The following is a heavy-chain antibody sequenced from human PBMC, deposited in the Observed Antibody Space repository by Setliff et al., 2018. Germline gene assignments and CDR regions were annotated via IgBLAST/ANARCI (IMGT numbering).Heavy chain of an antibody. Sequence: SETLSLTCAVSGASINSGTYYWSWIRQPAGKGLEWVGRLHTSGSTTYNPSLQSRVTISVDTSKNHFSLNLTSVTAADTAVYFCARDKTILGATDYWGQGTLVTVSS. V-gene: IGHV4-61*02. CDR2: LHTSGST. CDR3: ARDKTILGATDY. CDR1: GASINSGTYY. D-gene: IGHD1-26*01. J-gene: IGHJ4*02.